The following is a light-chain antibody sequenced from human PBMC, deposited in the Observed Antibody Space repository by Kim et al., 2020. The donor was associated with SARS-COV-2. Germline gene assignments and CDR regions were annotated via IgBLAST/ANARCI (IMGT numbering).Light chain of an antibody. Sequence: GQRVTISCSGSHSNVGGNTVNWYQQLPGMAPKLLIHTNNKRPSGVPDRFSGSTSGTSASLAISGLQSEDEADYYCAAWDDSLKGGVFGGGTQLTVL. CDR3: AAWDDSLKGGV. CDR2: TNN. CDR1: HSNVGGNT. J-gene: IGLJ3*02. V-gene: IGLV1-44*01.